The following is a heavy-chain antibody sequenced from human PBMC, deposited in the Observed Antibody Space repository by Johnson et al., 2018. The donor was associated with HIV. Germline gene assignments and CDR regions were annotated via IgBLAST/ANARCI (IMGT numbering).Heavy chain of an antibody. CDR3: AGLRAARPRSFDI. Sequence: QVQLVESGGGVVQPGKSLRLSCVASGFPLNTYSMHWVRQAPGKGLEWLAVIWYDGSKKHYVDSVKGRFTISRDNSKNTRYLQMSSLTVEDTAVYYCAGLRAARPRSFDIWGQGTMVTVSS. J-gene: IGHJ3*02. V-gene: IGHV3-33*01. CDR2: IWYDGSKK. CDR1: GFPLNTYS. D-gene: IGHD6-6*01.